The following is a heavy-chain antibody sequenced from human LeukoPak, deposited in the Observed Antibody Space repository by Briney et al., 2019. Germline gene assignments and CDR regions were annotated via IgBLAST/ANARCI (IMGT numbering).Heavy chain of an antibody. V-gene: IGHV5-51*01. CDR3: ARQYSSSAPAMGY. CDR2: IYPGDSDT. Sequence: GESLKISCKGSGYSFTSYWIGWVRQIPGKGLEWMGIIYPGDSDTRYSPSFQGQVTISADKSISTAYLQWSSLKASDTAVYYCARQYSSSAPAMGYWGQGTLVTVSS. CDR1: GYSFTSYW. J-gene: IGHJ4*02. D-gene: IGHD6-13*01.